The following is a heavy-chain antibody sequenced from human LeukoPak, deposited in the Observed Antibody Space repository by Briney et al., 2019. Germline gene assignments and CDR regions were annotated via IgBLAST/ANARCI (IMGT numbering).Heavy chain of an antibody. CDR1: GLTFSNAW. CDR2: IKSKTDGGTS. D-gene: IGHD3-22*01. J-gene: IGHJ4*02. CDR3: TTDLDQYSLKVRVGLISYYYDSSGYPLSDY. V-gene: IGHV3-15*01. Sequence: PGGSLRLSCAASGLTFSNAWMSWVRQAPGKGLEWVGPIKSKTDGGTSDYSVHVKGRFTISKADSTNSLHLQRKSPNNADTAEYYCTTDLDQYSLKVRVGLISYYYDSSGYPLSDYWGQGSLATVSS.